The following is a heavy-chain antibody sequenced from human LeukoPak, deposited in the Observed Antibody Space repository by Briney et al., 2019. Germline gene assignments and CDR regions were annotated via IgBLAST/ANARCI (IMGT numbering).Heavy chain of an antibody. D-gene: IGHD3-3*01. CDR2: ISDSGGRT. CDR3: AKALRDFWEPLAY. CDR1: GFPFSSYA. Sequence: GGSLRLSCAASGFPFSSYAMSWVRQAPGKGLEWVSVISDSGGRTYSAASVKGRFTISRDNSKDTLYLQMNSLRAEDTAVYYCAKALRDFWEPLAYWGQGTLVTVSS. J-gene: IGHJ4*02. V-gene: IGHV3-23*01.